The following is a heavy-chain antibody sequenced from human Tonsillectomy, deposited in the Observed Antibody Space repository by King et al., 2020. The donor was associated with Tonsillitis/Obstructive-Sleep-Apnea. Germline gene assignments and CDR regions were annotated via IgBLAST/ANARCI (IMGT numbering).Heavy chain of an antibody. CDR2: ISHDGTNK. D-gene: IGHD2-2*01. Sequence: VQLVESGGDVVQPGRSLRLSCAASGFTFSSYAMDWVRQAPGKGLEWVALISHDGTNKYYADSVKGRFTISRDNSKNTLYQQMNSLRDEDTSVYYCARGGYCTSDSCSHLRWVDPWGQGTLVTVSS. CDR1: GFTFSSYA. V-gene: IGHV3-30*01. CDR3: ARGGYCTSDSCSHLRWVDP. J-gene: IGHJ5*02.